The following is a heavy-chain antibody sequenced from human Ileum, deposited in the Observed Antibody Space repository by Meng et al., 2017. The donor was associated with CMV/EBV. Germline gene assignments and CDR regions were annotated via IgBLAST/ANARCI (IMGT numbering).Heavy chain of an antibody. V-gene: IGHV4-4*02. CDR2: IFHSGAT. J-gene: IGHJ3*01. CDR1: GDSIGSSNW. Sequence: GSLRLSCAVSGDSIGSSNWWSWVRQPPGKGLEWIGEIFHSGATNYNPSLKSRVTISVDKSKNQFSLTVTSVTAADTAVYYCARLNYPTYAFDFWGPGTMVTVSS. CDR3: ARLNYPTYAFDF. D-gene: IGHD1-1*01.